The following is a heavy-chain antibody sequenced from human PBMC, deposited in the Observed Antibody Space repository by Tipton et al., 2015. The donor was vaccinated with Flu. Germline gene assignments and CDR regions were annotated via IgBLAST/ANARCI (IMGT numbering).Heavy chain of an antibody. V-gene: IGHV2-5*02. CDR3: AHYFFPHSSGWEYYFDY. D-gene: IGHD6-19*01. CDR1: GFPLSTSGVG. CDR2: IYWDDDK. J-gene: IGHJ4*02. Sequence: LVKPTQTLTLTCTFSGFPLSTSGVGVGWIRQPPGKALEWLALIYWDDDKRYSPSLKSRLTITKDTSKNQVVLTMTNMDPVDTATYYCAHYFFPHSSGWEYYFDYWGQGTLVTVSS.